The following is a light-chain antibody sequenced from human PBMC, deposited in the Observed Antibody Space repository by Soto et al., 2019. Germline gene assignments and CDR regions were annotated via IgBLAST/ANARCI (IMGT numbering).Light chain of an antibody. Sequence: EIVLTQSPATLSLSPGERDTLSCRSSQSVSGYLTWYQQKPGQAPRLLIYDASNRATGIPARFSGSGSGTDFTLTISSLEPEDFAVYYCQQRNHWPPRLTFGGGTKVDIK. V-gene: IGKV3-11*01. CDR3: QQRNHWPPRLT. CDR2: DAS. CDR1: QSVSGY. J-gene: IGKJ4*01.